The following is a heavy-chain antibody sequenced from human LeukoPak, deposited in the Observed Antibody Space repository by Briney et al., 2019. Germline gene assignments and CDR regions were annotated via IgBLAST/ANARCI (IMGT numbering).Heavy chain of an antibody. V-gene: IGHV4-34*01. D-gene: IGHD6-13*01. J-gene: IGHJ6*03. CDR1: GGSFSGYY. Sequence: SETLSLTCAVYGGSFSGYYWSWIRQPPGKGLEWIGEINHSGSTNYNPSLKSRVTISVDTSKNQCSLKVSSVTAADTAVYYCARETKTAAADYYYFYYYMDVWGKGTTVTISS. CDR3: ARETKTAAADYYYFYYYMDV. CDR2: INHSGST.